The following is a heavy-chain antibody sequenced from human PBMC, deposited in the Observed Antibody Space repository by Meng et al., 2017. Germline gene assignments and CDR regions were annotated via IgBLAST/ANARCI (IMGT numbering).Heavy chain of an antibody. V-gene: IGHV4-59*11. Sequence: SETLSLTCNVSGGSISPHYWSWIRQSPERGLEWIGYIFYTGGTNYNPSPKSRVTMSVDTSKNHFSLRLSSVADADTALYYCARHFRSRAGYNWDSFDIWGQGKMVT. CDR1: GGSISPHY. D-gene: IGHD5-24*01. CDR3: ARHFRSRAGYNWDSFDI. CDR2: IFYTGGT. J-gene: IGHJ3*02.